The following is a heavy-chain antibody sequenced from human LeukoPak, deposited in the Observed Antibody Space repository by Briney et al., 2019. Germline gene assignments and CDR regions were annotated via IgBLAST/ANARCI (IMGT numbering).Heavy chain of an antibody. D-gene: IGHD5-18*01. CDR3: ARGWLFDY. CDR2: IYSGGNT. CDR1: GFTVGSNY. J-gene: IGHJ4*02. Sequence: GGSLRLSCVASGFTVGSNYMSWVRQAPGKGLEWVSIIYSGGNTYYADSVKGRFTISRDNSKNTLYLQMSSLSAEDTAVYYCARGWLFDYWGQGTLVIVSS. V-gene: IGHV3-53*01.